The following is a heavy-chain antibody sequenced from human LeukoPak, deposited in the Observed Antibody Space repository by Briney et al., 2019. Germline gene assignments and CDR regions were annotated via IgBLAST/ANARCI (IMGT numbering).Heavy chain of an antibody. Sequence: KPGGSLRLSCAASGFTFTSYSMNWVRQAPGKGLEWVSSISSSSSYIYYADSVKGRFTISRDNAKNSLYLQMNSLRAEDTAVYYCARGYSSSWLVPFDYWGQGTLVTVSS. CDR3: ARGYSSSWLVPFDY. D-gene: IGHD6-13*01. CDR2: ISSSSSYI. CDR1: GFTFTSYS. J-gene: IGHJ4*02. V-gene: IGHV3-21*01.